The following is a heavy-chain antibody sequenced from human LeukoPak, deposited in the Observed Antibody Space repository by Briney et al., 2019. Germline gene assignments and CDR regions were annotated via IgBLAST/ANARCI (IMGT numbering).Heavy chain of an antibody. CDR2: IYYSGST. CDR1: DGAISSYD. J-gene: IGHJ4*02. V-gene: IGHV4-59*01. D-gene: IGHD6-25*01. Sequence: SETLSFTCTVSDGAISSYDWGCIRQPPGKGLEWIGYIYYSGSTNYNPSLKSRVTISVDTSKNQCSLELSSVTAADTAVYYCARDRRSSRAYSAATFDIWGQGTLVTVSS. CDR3: ARDRRSSRAYSAATFDI.